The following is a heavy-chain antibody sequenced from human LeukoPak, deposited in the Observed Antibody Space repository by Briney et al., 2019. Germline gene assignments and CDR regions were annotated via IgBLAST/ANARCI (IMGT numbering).Heavy chain of an antibody. CDR3: ARRIDVFDI. J-gene: IGHJ3*02. V-gene: IGHV5-51*01. CDR1: GYTFTRYW. CDR2: IYPGDSDT. Sequence: GESLKISCKGYGYTFTRYWIGWVRKMLGKGLEWMGVIYPGDSDTRYSPSFQGQVTISADKSISTAYLQWSSLKASDTAMYYCARRIDVFDIWGQGTMVTVSS.